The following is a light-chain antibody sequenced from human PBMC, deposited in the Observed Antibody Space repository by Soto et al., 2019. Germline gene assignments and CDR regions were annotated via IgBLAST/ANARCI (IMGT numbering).Light chain of an antibody. CDR3: QQSYSPPPVT. CDR2: AAS. J-gene: IGKJ5*01. V-gene: IGKV1-39*01. CDR1: QSISSY. Sequence: DIQMTQSPSSLSASVGDRVTTTCRASQSISSYLNWYQQKPGKAPKLLIYAASSLQSGVPSRFSGSGSGTDFTLTISSLQPEDFATYYCQQSYSPPPVTFGQGTRLEIK.